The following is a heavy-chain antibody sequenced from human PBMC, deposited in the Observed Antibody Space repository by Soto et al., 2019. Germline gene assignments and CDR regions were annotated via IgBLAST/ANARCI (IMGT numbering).Heavy chain of an antibody. J-gene: IGHJ4*02. D-gene: IGHD3-3*01. V-gene: IGHV1-3*01. CDR2: INAGNGNT. CDR3: ARGVTYYDFWSGYLEFDY. CDR1: GYTFTSYA. Sequence: QVQLVQSGAEVKKPGASVKVSCKASGYTFTSYAMHWVRQAPGQRLEWMGWINAGNGNTKYSQKFQGRVTITRDTSASTAYMELSSLRSEDTAVYYCARGVTYYDFWSGYLEFDYWGQGTLVTVSS.